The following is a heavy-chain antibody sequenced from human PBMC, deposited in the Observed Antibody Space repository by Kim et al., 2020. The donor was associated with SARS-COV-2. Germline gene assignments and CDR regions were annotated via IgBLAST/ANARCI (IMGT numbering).Heavy chain of an antibody. J-gene: IGHJ4*02. V-gene: IGHV3-64D*09. CDR3: VKGGGYCTNGVCYQDFDY. D-gene: IGHD2-8*01. CDR1: GFTFSSYA. CDR2: ISSNGGST. Sequence: GGSLRLSCSASGFTFSSYAMHWVRQAPGKGLEYVSAISSNGGSTYYADSVKGRFTISRDNSKNTLYLQMSSLRAEDTAVYYCVKGGGYCTNGVCYQDFDYWGQGTLVTVSS.